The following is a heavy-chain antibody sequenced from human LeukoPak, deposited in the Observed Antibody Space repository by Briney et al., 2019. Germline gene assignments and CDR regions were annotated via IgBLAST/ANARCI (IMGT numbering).Heavy chain of an antibody. CDR2: IYYSGST. V-gene: IGHV4-59*12. CDR1: GGSISSYY. Sequence: SETLSLTCTVSGGSISSYYWSWIRQPPGKGLEWIGNIYYSGSTYYNPSLKSRVTISVDTSKNQFSPKLSSVTAADTAVYYCARVGYCSGGSCPDVWGKGTTVTVSS. J-gene: IGHJ6*04. CDR3: ARVGYCSGGSCPDV. D-gene: IGHD2-15*01.